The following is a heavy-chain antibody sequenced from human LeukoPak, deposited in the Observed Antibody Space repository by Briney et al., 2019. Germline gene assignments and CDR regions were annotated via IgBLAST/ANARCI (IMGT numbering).Heavy chain of an antibody. CDR3: ARDWYGAAHDY. CDR1: GYTFTSYY. Sequence: ASVKVSCKASGYTFTSYYMHWVRHAPGQGLDWMGIINASGGSTSYAQKFQGRVTMTRDTSTITVYMELSSLRSEDTAVYYCARDWYGAAHDYWGQGTLVTVSS. D-gene: IGHD6-6*01. J-gene: IGHJ4*02. V-gene: IGHV1-46*01. CDR2: INASGGST.